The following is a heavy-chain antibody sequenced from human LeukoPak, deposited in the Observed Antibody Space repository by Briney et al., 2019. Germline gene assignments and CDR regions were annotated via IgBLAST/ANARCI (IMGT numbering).Heavy chain of an antibody. V-gene: IGHV3-21*04. J-gene: IGHJ4*02. CDR2: ISHSSSYI. Sequence: GGSLRLSCAASGFTFSSYNMNWVRQAPGKGLEWVSSISHSSSYIYYADSVKGRFTISRDNSKNTLYLQMNSLRAEDTAVYYCAEPEGGYYDIRPDWGQGTLVTVSS. CDR1: GFTFSSYN. CDR3: AEPEGGYYDIRPD. D-gene: IGHD3-22*01.